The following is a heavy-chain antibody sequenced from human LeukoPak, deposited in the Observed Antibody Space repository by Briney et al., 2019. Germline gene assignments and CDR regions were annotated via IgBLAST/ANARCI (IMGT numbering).Heavy chain of an antibody. D-gene: IGHD1-26*01. V-gene: IGHV3-23*01. J-gene: IGHJ4*02. CDR3: AKDPEVGATIPYYFDY. CDR2: IGGSGGST. Sequence: GRSLRLSCAASGFTFSSYAMSWVRQAPGKGLEWVSTIGGSGGSTYYADSVKGRFTISRDNSKNTLYLQMNSLRAEDTAVYYCAKDPEVGATIPYYFDYWGQGTLVTVSS. CDR1: GFTFSSYA.